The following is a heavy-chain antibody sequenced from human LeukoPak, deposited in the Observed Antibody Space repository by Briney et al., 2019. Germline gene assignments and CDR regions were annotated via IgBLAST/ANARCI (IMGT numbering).Heavy chain of an antibody. CDR1: DDSFSSHY. Sequence: SETLSLTRADLDDSFSSHYWSWIRQPPGEGLEWIGYISYIGSTNYNPSLKSRVTISIDTSKNQFSLKLSSVTAADTAVYYCARDLVTVTKGFDIWGQGTMVSVSS. D-gene: IGHD4-17*01. CDR3: ARDLVTVTKGFDI. J-gene: IGHJ3*02. V-gene: IGHV4-59*11. CDR2: ISYIGST.